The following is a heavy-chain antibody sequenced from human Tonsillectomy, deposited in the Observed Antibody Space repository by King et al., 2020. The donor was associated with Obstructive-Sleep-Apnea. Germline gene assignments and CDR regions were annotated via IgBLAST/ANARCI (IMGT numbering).Heavy chain of an antibody. CDR3: AREDRGSYHLIYYYGMDV. V-gene: IGHV1-69*12. Sequence: QLVQSGAEVKKPGSSVKVSCKASGGTFCSYAISWVLQAPGQGLEWMGGMIPIFGTAYYAQKVQGRVTITADESTSTAYMELSSLRSEDTAVYYCAREDRGSYHLIYYYGMDVWGQGTTVTVSS. J-gene: IGHJ6*02. CDR1: GGTFCSYA. CDR2: MIPIFGTA. D-gene: IGHD1-26*01.